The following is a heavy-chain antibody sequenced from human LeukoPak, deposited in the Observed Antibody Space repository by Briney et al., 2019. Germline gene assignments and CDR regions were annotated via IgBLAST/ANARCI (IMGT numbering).Heavy chain of an antibody. CDR3: AGGTPGGIDY. J-gene: IGHJ4*02. Sequence: GGSLRLSCAASGFTFSSYWMSWVRQAPGMGLEWVANIKQDGSEKYYVDSVEGRFTISRDNAKNSLYLQMNSLRAEDTAVYYCAGGTPGGIDYWGQGTLVTVSS. V-gene: IGHV3-7*01. D-gene: IGHD1-26*01. CDR2: IKQDGSEK. CDR1: GFTFSSYW.